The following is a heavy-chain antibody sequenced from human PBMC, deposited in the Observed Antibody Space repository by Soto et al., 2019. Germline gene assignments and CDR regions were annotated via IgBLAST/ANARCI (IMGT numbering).Heavy chain of an antibody. CDR3: ARDRGKGSGSSRIDMVMDV. Sequence: QVQLQESGPGLVKPSQTLSLTCTVSGGSISSGGYYWSWIRQHPGKGLEGIGYIYYSGSTYYNPSLKSRVTISVDTSKNQFSLKLSSVTAADTAVYYCARDRGKGSGSSRIDMVMDVWGQGTTVTVSS. V-gene: IGHV4-31*03. D-gene: IGHD3-10*01. J-gene: IGHJ6*02. CDR2: IYYSGST. CDR1: GGSISSGGYY.